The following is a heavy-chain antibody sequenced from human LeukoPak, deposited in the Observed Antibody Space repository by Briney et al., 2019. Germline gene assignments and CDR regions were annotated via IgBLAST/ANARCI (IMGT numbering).Heavy chain of an antibody. CDR1: GFTFSSYA. CDR2: ISGRGDLE. CDR3: AREGDFWSGYPIDHYYYMDV. Sequence: GGSLGLSCSASGFTFSSYAMTWVRQAPGKGLEWVSTISGRGDLEFYTESVKGRFTISRDHSKNTVHLQMDSLRAEDTAIYYCAREGDFWSGYPIDHYYYMDVWGKGTTVTVTS. V-gene: IGHV3-23*01. J-gene: IGHJ6*03. D-gene: IGHD3-3*01.